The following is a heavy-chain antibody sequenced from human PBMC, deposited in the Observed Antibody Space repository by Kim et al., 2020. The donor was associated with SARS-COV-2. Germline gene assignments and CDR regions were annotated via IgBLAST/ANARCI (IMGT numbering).Heavy chain of an antibody. V-gene: IGHV4-34*01. CDR1: GGSLSCNY. J-gene: IGHJ4*02. CDR3: ARRNSDGYVYFDF. Sequence: SETLSLTCGVFGGSLSCNYWSWIRQTPGKGLEWIGEVNHSGFTNYNPALKRRVTVSVDPSKNQFSLKLTSVTATDTAVYYCARRNSDGYVYFDFWGQGTRVTVSS. D-gene: IGHD3-16*01. CDR2: VNHSGFT.